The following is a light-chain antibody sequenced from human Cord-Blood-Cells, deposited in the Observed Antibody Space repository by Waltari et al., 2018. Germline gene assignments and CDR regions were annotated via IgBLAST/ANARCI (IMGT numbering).Light chain of an antibody. V-gene: IGLV2-14*01. Sequence: QSALTQPAPVSGSPGQSITISCTGTSSHVGGYDCVSWYQKHPGKAPKLMIYEVSNRPSGVSNRFSGSKSGNTASLTISGLQAEDEADYYCSSYTSSSTLVFGTGTKVTVL. CDR3: SSYTSSSTLV. CDR2: EVS. J-gene: IGLJ1*01. CDR1: SSHVGGYDC.